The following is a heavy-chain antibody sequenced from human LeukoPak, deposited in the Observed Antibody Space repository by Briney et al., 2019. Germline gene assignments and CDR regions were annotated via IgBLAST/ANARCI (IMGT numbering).Heavy chain of an antibody. CDR3: ARGIIAVAL. CDR1: GGSISSYY. V-gene: IGHV4-59*01. D-gene: IGHD6-19*01. Sequence: SETLSLTCTVSGGSISSYYWNWIRQPPGKGLEWIGYIYYSGSTDYNPSLKSRVTISVDTSKNQFSLKLSSVTAADTAVYYCARGIIAVALWGQGTLVTVSS. CDR2: IYYSGST. J-gene: IGHJ4*02.